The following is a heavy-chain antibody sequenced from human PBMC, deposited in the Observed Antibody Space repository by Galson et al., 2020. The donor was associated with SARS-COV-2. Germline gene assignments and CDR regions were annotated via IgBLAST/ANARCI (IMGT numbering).Heavy chain of an antibody. CDR3: AKGSRIYYDSSGYYY. D-gene: IGHD3-22*01. CDR2: ISYDGSNK. Sequence: GESLKISCAASGFTFSSYGMHWVRQAPGKGLEWVAVISYDGSNKYYADSVKGRFTISRDNSKNTLYLQMNSLRAEDTAVYYCAKGSRIYYDSSGYYY. CDR1: GFTFSSYG. J-gene: IGHJ6*01. V-gene: IGHV3-30*18.